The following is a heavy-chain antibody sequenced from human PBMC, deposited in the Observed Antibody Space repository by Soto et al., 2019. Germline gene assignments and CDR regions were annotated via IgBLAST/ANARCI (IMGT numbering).Heavy chain of an antibody. CDR1: GFTFSSYA. D-gene: IGHD6-13*01. V-gene: IGHV3-23*01. J-gene: IGHJ4*02. CDR2: ISGSGGST. CDR3: AKDLKNRWQQLVTFFDY. Sequence: GSLRLSCAASGFTFSSYAMSWVRQAPGKGLEWVSAISGSGGSTYYADSVKGRFTISRDNSKNTLYLQMNSLRAEDTAVYYCAKDLKNRWQQLVTFFDYWGQGTLVTVSS.